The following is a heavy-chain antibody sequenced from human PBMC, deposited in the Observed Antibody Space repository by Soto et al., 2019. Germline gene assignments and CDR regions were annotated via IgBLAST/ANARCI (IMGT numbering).Heavy chain of an antibody. D-gene: IGHD3-9*01. J-gene: IGHJ6*02. V-gene: IGHV3-30-3*01. CDR3: ARDYRHYDILTGYLFYYGMAV. CDR1: GFTFSSYA. CDR2: ISYDGSNK. Sequence: GGSLRLSCAASGFTFSSYAMHWVRQAPGKGLEWMAVISYDGSNKYYADSVKGRFTISRDNSKNTLYLQMNSLRAEDTAVYYCARDYRHYDILTGYLFYYGMAVWGQGTTVTVSS.